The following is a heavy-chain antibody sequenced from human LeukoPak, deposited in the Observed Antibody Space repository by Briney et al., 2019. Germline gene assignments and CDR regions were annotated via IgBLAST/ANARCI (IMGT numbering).Heavy chain of an antibody. CDR3: ARVGFGEFQPFFDY. Sequence: GGSLRLSCAASGFTFSSYSMNWVRQAPGKGLEWVSSISSSSSYIFYADSVKGRFTISRDNAKNSLYLQMKSLRAEDTALYYCARVGFGEFQPFFDYWGQGALVTVSS. CDR1: GFTFSSYS. D-gene: IGHD3-10*01. J-gene: IGHJ4*02. CDR2: ISSSSSYI. V-gene: IGHV3-21*01.